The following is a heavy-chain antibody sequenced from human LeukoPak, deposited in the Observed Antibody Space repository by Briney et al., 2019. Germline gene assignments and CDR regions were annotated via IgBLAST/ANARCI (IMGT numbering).Heavy chain of an antibody. J-gene: IGHJ4*02. V-gene: IGHV4-61*02. D-gene: IGHD5-24*01. CDR2: IYTSGST. CDR1: GYSISSGYY. Sequence: PSETLSLTCTVSGYSISSGYYWGWIRQPAGKGLEWIGRIYTSGSTNYNPSLKSRVTISVDTSKNQFSLKLTSVTAEDTAVYYCARLHTADDPFADYWGQGTLVTVSS. CDR3: ARLHTADDPFADY.